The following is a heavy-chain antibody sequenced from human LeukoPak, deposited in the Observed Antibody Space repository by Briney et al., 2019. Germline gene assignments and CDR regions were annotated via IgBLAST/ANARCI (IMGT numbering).Heavy chain of an antibody. CDR2: IYNTGSR. D-gene: IGHD2-2*03. Sequence: SETLSLTCTVSGGSISSYYWSWIRQPAGKGLEWIGRIYNTGSRNCNPSLKSRVTMSVDTSKNQFSLKLSSVTAADTAVYYCARLLRVGYCSTTTCNWFDPWGQGTLVTVSS. J-gene: IGHJ5*02. CDR3: ARLLRVGYCSTTTCNWFDP. V-gene: IGHV4-4*07. CDR1: GGSISSYY.